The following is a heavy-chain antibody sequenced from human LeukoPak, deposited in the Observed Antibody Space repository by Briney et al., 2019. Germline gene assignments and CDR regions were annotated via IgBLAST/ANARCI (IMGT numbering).Heavy chain of an antibody. CDR1: GFTFSSYG. Sequence: RPGGSLRLSCAASGFTFSSYGMHWVRQAPGKGLEWVAVISYDGSNKYYADSVKGRFTISRDNSKNTLYLQMNSLRAEDTAVYYCARGEFGDLRYDYWGQGSLVTVPS. J-gene: IGHJ4*02. D-gene: IGHD4-17*01. V-gene: IGHV3-30*03. CDR3: ARGEFGDLRYDY. CDR2: ISYDGSNK.